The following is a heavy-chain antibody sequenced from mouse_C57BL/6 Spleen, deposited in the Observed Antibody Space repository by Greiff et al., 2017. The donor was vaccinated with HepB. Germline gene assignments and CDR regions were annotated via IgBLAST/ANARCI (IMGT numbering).Heavy chain of an antibody. CDR1: GFTFSDYG. CDR2: ISSGSSTI. V-gene: IGHV5-17*01. CDR3: ARRTWFAY. J-gene: IGHJ3*01. Sequence: EVKLVESGGGLVKPGGSLKLSCAASGFTFSDYGMHWVRQAPEKGLEWVAYISSGSSTIYYADTVKGRFTISRDNAKNNLFLQMTSLRSEDTAMYYCARRTWFAYWGQGTLVTVSA.